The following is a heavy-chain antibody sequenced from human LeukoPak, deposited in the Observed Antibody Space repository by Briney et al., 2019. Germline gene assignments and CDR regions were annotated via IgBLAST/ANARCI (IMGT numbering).Heavy chain of an antibody. D-gene: IGHD6-19*01. J-gene: IGHJ3*02. CDR1: GFTFDDYA. V-gene: IGHV3-9*01. CDR2: INWNSDSI. CDR3: AKDISSDWRVDAFDI. Sequence: GRSLRLSCAVSGFTFDDYAMHWVRQVPGKGLEWVSGINWNSDSIGYADSVKGRFTTTRDNAKNSLYLQMNSLRAEDTALYYCAKDISSDWRVDAFDIWGQGTMVTVSS.